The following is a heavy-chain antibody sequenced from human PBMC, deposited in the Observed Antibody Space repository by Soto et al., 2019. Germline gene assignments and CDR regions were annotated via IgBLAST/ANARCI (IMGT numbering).Heavy chain of an antibody. D-gene: IGHD1-20*01. CDR3: ARAHRSNLNAEGWFEP. Sequence: QVQLVQSGAEVKKPGASVKVSCKASGYMFSTYDINWVRQAPGQGLEWMGWLNPNSGNTGYAQKFQGRVTMIRNTSINTAYMELSSMGSDDTAGYYCARAHRSNLNAEGWFEPWGQGTLVTVSS. J-gene: IGHJ5*02. CDR1: GYMFSTYD. V-gene: IGHV1-8*01. CDR2: LNPNSGNT.